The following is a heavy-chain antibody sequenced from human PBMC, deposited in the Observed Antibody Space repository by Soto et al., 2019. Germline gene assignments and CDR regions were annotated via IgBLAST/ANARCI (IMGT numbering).Heavy chain of an antibody. CDR3: ARVLYYYDSSGYYGAYYFDY. CDR2: IYSGGST. J-gene: IGHJ4*02. Sequence: GGSLRLSCAASGFTVSSNYMSWVRQAPGKGLEWVSVIYSGGSTYYADSVKGRFTISRDNSKNTLYLQMNSLRAEDTAVYYCARVLYYYDSSGYYGAYYFDYWGQGTLVTVSS. V-gene: IGHV3-53*01. D-gene: IGHD3-22*01. CDR1: GFTVSSNY.